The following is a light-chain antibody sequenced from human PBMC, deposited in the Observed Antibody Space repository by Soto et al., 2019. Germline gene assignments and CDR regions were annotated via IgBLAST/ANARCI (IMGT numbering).Light chain of an antibody. J-gene: IGKJ1*01. V-gene: IGKV3-11*01. Sequence: EIVLTQSPATLSLSPGERATLSCRASQSVGSSLAWYQQTPGQAPRLLIYDASNRATGIPARFSGSGSGTDFTLTISSLEPEDFAVYYCLQRSNWAFGQGTKVEIK. CDR3: LQRSNWA. CDR1: QSVGSS. CDR2: DAS.